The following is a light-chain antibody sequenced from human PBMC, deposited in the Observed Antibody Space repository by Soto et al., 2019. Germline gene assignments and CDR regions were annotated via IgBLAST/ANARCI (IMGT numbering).Light chain of an antibody. CDR3: QQYNNWPRA. Sequence: DIVMTQSPATLSVSPGERATLSCRASQSISSDLAWYQHKPGQSPRLLIYGASTRATGIPARFSGSGSGTEFTLTISSLQSEDFAVYYCQQYNNWPRAFGQGTKVEI. CDR2: GAS. J-gene: IGKJ1*01. V-gene: IGKV3-15*01. CDR1: QSISSD.